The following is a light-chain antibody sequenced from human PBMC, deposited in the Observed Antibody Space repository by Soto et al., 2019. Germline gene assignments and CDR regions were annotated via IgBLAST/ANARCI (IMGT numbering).Light chain of an antibody. V-gene: IGKV1-39*01. J-gene: IGKJ3*01. CDR2: GAS. CDR3: QQSFATPRT. Sequence: DIQMTQSPSSLSASVGDRVTITCRASQSISTFLNWYQQKPGKAPKLLIYGASNLQGGVPSRFSGSGSGTHVTLTIGSLQPEDFATYYCQQSFATPRTFGPGSKVDIK. CDR1: QSISTF.